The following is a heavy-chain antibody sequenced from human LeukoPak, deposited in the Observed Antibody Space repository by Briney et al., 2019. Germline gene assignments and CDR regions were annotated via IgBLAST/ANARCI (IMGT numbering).Heavy chain of an antibody. V-gene: IGHV3-23*01. CDR3: AHGSMYQLDY. Sequence: GGSLRLSCAASGFSFSSHGMSWVRQAPGKGLEWVSGIIGGAGGTYYADSVRGRFTISRDNAKNTLYLQMNSLRAEDTAVYYCAHGSMYQLDYWGQGTLVTVSS. CDR1: GFSFSSHG. D-gene: IGHD2-2*01. CDR2: IIGGAGGT. J-gene: IGHJ4*02.